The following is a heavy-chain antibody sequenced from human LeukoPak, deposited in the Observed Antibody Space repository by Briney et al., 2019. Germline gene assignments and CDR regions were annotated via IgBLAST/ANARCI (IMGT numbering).Heavy chain of an antibody. D-gene: IGHD2-2*01. Sequence: PGGSLRLSCAASGFTFDSHAMTWVRQAPGKGLEWVSSISGGGGITNYADSVKGRFTISRDNSKYTLFLQMNSLRAEDTAVYYCAKYGVDCSSTSCYPLYYMDVWGKGTTVTVSS. CDR1: GFTFDSHA. J-gene: IGHJ6*03. CDR2: ISGGGGIT. V-gene: IGHV3-23*01. CDR3: AKYGVDCSSTSCYPLYYMDV.